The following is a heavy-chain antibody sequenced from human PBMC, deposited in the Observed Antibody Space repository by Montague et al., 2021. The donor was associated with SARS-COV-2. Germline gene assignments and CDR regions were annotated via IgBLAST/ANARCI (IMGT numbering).Heavy chain of an antibody. CDR3: ARDRDWDDWCGMDV. Sequence: SLRLSCAASGFIFSSYEMNWVRQAPGKGLEWISYISSSVGGSTXXXTXXXKGRFTISRDNAKNSLYLQMNRLRVEDTAIYYCARDRDWDDWCGMDVWGQGTTVTVSS. J-gene: IGHJ6*02. V-gene: IGHV3-48*03. D-gene: IGHD2-21*01. CDR1: GFIFSSYE. CDR2: ISSSVGGSTX.